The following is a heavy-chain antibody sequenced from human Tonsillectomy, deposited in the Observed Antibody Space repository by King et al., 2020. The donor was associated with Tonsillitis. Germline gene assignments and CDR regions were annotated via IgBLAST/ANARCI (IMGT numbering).Heavy chain of an antibody. D-gene: IGHD2-2*01. CDR2: ISSSSSYT. CDR1: GFTFSDYY. Sequence: VQLVESGGGLVKPGGSLRLSCAASGFTFSDYYMSWIRQAPGKGLEWVSYISSSSSYTNYADSVKGRFTISRDNAKNSLYLQMNSLRAEDTAVYYCARDGGGYCSSTSCYWYFDLWGRSTLVTVSS. CDR3: ARDGGGYCSSTSCYWYFDL. V-gene: IGHV3-11*06. J-gene: IGHJ2*01.